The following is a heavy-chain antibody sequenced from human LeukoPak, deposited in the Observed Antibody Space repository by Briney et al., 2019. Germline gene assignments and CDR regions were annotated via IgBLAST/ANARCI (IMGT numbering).Heavy chain of an antibody. J-gene: IGHJ4*02. CDR3: ARGSGYDILTGYYDF. Sequence: ASVKVSFKASGYPFTSYDINWVRPATGQGLEWMGWMNPNSGNTGYAQKFQGRVTITRNTSISTAYMELSSLRSEDTAVYYCARGSGYDILTGYYDFWGQGTLVTVSS. CDR2: MNPNSGNT. D-gene: IGHD3-9*01. CDR1: GYPFTSYD. V-gene: IGHV1-8*03.